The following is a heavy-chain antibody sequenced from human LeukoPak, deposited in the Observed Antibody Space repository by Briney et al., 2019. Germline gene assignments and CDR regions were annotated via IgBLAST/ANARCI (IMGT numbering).Heavy chain of an antibody. CDR1: GGSISSYY. CDR2: IYYSRST. V-gene: IGHV4-59*08. CDR3: ARQSGWYYFDY. D-gene: IGHD6-19*01. Sequence: SETLSLTCTVSGGSISSYYWSWIRQPPGKGLEWIGYIYYSRSTNSNPSLKSRVTISVDTSKNHFSLKLSSVTAADTAVYYCARQSGWYYFDYWGQGTLVTVSS. J-gene: IGHJ4*02.